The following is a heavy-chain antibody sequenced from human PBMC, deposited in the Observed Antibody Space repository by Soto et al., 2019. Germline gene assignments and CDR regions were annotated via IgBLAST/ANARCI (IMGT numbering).Heavy chain of an antibody. CDR3: AGDPYYYGSAF. CDR1: GFRFSDHY. J-gene: IGHJ4*02. Sequence: GWSLRLSCAASGFRFSDHYMTLIRQAPGKGLEWVSKISGGGTTMYYADSVKGRFTVSRDNAKNSLYLQMNSLRAEDTAVYYCAGDPYYYGSAFWGEGALVTVSS. V-gene: IGHV3-11*01. CDR2: ISGGGTTM. D-gene: IGHD3-10*01.